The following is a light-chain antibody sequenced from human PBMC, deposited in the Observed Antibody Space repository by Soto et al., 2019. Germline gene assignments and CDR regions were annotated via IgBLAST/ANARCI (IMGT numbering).Light chain of an antibody. J-gene: IGKJ2*01. V-gene: IGKV1-5*03. CDR3: HQYDIYSAIT. CDR1: QSISER. Sequence: DIRLTQSPSTLSASVGDRVTITCRAGQSISERLAWYQQKSGKAPRLLIYRASSLENGVPSRFSGSGSGTEFTLTISSLQPDDFATYYCHQYDIYSAITFGLGTQLDI. CDR2: RAS.